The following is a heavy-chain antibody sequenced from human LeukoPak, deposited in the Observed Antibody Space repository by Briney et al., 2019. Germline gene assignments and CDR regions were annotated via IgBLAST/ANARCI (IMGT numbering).Heavy chain of an antibody. CDR2: IQHGGGNQ. J-gene: IGHJ4*02. D-gene: IGHD6-19*01. V-gene: IGHV3-30*02. CDR1: GFILNNYC. Sequence: PGGSLRLSCAASGFILNNYCMHWVRQAPGKGLEWVASIQHGGGNQYYVDSVKGRFTISRYNSKNTLYLQMNSLRTEDTAVYYCAKREAVAAMSDLDYWGQGTLVTVSS. CDR3: AKREAVAAMSDLDY.